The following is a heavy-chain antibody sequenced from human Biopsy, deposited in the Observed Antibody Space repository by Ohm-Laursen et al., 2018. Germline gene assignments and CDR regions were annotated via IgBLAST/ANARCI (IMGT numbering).Heavy chain of an antibody. V-gene: IGHV4-31*01. J-gene: IGHJ2*01. Sequence: TLSLTCTVSGGSLNFYYWSWIRQHPGKGLEWIGLISYSGTTFYNPSLESLLTISIDTSKNHFSLNLRSVTAADTAVYYCARGVPHYDGSGFPLAGYWYFDLWGRGTPVTVSS. CDR1: GGSLNFYY. CDR2: ISYSGTT. CDR3: ARGVPHYDGSGFPLAGYWYFDL. D-gene: IGHD3-22*01.